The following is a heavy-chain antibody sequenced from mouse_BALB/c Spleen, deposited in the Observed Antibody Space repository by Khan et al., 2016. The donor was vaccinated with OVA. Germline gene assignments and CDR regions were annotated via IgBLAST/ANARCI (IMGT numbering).Heavy chain of an antibody. J-gene: IGHJ3*01. V-gene: IGHV1-9*01. CDR1: GYTFSSYW. CDR3: ARGNYYGSTSWFGY. Sequence: QVQLQQSGAELMKPGASVKISCKPTGYTFSSYWIEWVKQRPGHGLGWIGEILPGSNSTNYNERFQGKATITADTSSNTAYMQLSSLTSEDSAIYYCARGNYYGSTSWFGYWGQGTLVTVSA. CDR2: ILPGSNST. D-gene: IGHD1-1*01.